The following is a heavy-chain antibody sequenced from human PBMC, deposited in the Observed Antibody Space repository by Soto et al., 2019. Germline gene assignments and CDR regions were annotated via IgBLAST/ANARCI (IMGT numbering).Heavy chain of an antibody. CDR2: ISSDGSNK. CDR3: ARAECGEIDY. J-gene: IGHJ4*02. V-gene: IGHV3-30-3*01. CDR1: GFTFSSYA. D-gene: IGHD2-21*01. Sequence: QVQLVESGGGVVQPGRSLRLSCAASGFTFSSYAMHWVRQAPGKGLEWVAVISSDGSNKYYADSVKGRFTISGDNSKNTLYLPMNSLRAEDTAVYYCARAECGEIDYWGQGTLVTVSS.